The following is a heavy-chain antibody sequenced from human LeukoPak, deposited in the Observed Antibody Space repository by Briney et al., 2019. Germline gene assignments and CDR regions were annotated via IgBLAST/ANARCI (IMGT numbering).Heavy chain of an antibody. J-gene: IGHJ5*02. D-gene: IGHD2-2*01. CDR3: ARWSSRFHCSSTSCYYNWFDP. V-gene: IGHV1-18*01. CDR2: ISAYNGNT. CDR1: GGTFSSYA. Sequence: ASVKVSCKASGGTFSSYAISWVRQAPGQGLEWMGWISAYNGNTNYAQKLQGRVTMTTDTSTSTAYMELRSLRSDDTAVYYCARWSSRFHCSSTSCYYNWFDPWGQGTLVTVSS.